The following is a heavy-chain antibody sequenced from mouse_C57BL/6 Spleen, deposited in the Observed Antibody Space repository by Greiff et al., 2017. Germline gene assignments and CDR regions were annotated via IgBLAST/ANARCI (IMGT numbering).Heavy chain of an antibody. CDR2: IRNKANGYTT. CDR3: ARYRYSNYGYFDV. CDR1: GFTFTDYY. D-gene: IGHD2-5*01. J-gene: IGHJ1*03. Sequence: EVQGVESGGGLVQPGGSLSLSCAASGFTFTDYYMSWVRQPPGKALEWLGFIRNKANGYTTEYSASVKGRFTISRDNSQSILYLQMNALRAEDSATYYCARYRYSNYGYFDVWGTGTTVTVSS. V-gene: IGHV7-3*01.